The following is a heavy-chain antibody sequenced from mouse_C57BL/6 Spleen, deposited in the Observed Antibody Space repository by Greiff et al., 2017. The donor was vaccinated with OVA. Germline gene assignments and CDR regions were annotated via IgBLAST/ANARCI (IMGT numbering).Heavy chain of an antibody. V-gene: IGHV1-53*01. J-gene: IGHJ1*03. CDR3: ARPYYGSSLWYFDV. Sequence: QVQLKQSGTELVKPGASVKLSCKASGYTFTSYWMHWVKQRPGQGLEWIGNINPSNGGTNYNEKFKSKATLTVDKSSSTAYMQLSSLTSEDSAVYYCARPYYGSSLWYFDVWGTGTTVTVSS. CDR2: INPSNGGT. CDR1: GYTFTSYW. D-gene: IGHD1-1*01.